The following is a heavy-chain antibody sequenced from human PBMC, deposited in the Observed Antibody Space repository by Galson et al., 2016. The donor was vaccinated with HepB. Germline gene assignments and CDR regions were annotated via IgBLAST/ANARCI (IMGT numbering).Heavy chain of an antibody. Sequence: SLRLSCAASGFTFSSYAMSWVRQAPGNGLEWVGLIRSKAYGETTEYAASVKGRFTLSRDDSKSIAYLHMYSLKTEDTAVYYCTRATYDFWSGYSTPVGFFDYWGQGALLTVSS. CDR2: IRSKAYGETT. J-gene: IGHJ4*02. CDR1: GFTFSSYA. D-gene: IGHD3-3*01. CDR3: TRATYDFWSGYSTPVGFFDY. V-gene: IGHV3-49*04.